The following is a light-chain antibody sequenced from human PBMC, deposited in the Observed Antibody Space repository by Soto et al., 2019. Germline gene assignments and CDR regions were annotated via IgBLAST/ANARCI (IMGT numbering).Light chain of an antibody. CDR3: QQSYTTPYT. J-gene: IGKJ2*01. V-gene: IGKV1-39*01. CDR2: AAS. CDR1: QSISSF. Sequence: DIQMTQSPSSLSASAGDRITITCRASQSISSFLNWYQQKPGKAPDLLIYAASTLQSGVPSRFSGSGSGTDFTLTISSLQPDDFATYYCQQSYTTPYTFGQGTKLEIK.